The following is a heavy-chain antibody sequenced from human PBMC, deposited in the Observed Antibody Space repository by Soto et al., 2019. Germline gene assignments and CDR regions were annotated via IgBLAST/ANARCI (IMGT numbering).Heavy chain of an antibody. J-gene: IGHJ4*02. Sequence: VHLLESGGGLVQPGGSLRLSCAASGFTFSAYSLSWVRQAPGKGLQWVSGISGLGGSRYYADSVKGRFTISRDNSKNSLYLQMDSLRVEDTAVYYCAKSYGKTWEQYDFDYWGQGTLLTVSS. D-gene: IGHD1-26*01. CDR3: AKSYGKTWEQYDFDY. CDR1: GFTFSAYS. CDR2: ISGLGGSR. V-gene: IGHV3-23*01.